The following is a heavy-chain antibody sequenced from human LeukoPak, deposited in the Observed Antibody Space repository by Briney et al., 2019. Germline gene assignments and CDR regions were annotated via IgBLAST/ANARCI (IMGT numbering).Heavy chain of an antibody. Sequence: PGRSLRLSCAASGFTFSSYGMHWVRQAPGKGLEWVAVISYDGSNKYYADSVKGRFTISRDNSKNTLYLQMNSLRAEDTAVYYCAKEGKGIAAALDYWGQGTLVTVSS. J-gene: IGHJ4*02. D-gene: IGHD6-13*01. CDR3: AKEGKGIAAALDY. CDR1: GFTFSSYG. V-gene: IGHV3-30*18. CDR2: ISYDGSNK.